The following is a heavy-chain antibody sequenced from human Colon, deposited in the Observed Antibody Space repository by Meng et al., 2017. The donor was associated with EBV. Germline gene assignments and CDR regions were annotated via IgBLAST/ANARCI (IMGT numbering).Heavy chain of an antibody. Sequence: AAGWVSTSGAPSLVSASAAGSPCTGNWWSWVRQPPGKGLEWIGEIHHNGNTNYNPSLKRRVTISVDKSKNQFVLKVTSGTAADTAVYYCARTAICIGGSCTTWDYWGQGALVTASS. CDR3: ARTAICIGGSCTTWDY. J-gene: IGHJ4*02. D-gene: IGHD2-15*01. CDR2: IHHNGNT. CDR1: AGSPCTGNW. V-gene: IGHV4-4*02.